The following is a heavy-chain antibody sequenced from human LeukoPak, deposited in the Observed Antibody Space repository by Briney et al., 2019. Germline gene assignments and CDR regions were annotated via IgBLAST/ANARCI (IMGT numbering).Heavy chain of an antibody. J-gene: IGHJ4*02. D-gene: IGHD6-19*01. CDR1: GFTFSSYS. Sequence: SGGSLRLSCAASGFTFSSYSMNWVRQAPGKGLEWVSSISSSSSYIYYADSVKGRFTISRDNAKNSLYLQMNSLRAEDTAVYYCARRRQWLAEGLYYFDYWGQGTLVTVSS. CDR2: ISSSSSYI. CDR3: ARRRQWLAEGLYYFDY. V-gene: IGHV3-21*01.